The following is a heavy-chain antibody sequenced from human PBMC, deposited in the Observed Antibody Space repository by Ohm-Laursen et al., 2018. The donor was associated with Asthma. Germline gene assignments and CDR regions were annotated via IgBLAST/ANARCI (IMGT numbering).Heavy chain of an antibody. V-gene: IGHV1-69*13. D-gene: IGHD6-6*01. CDR1: GGTFSSYA. CDR3: ARGRFSTSSDSYYGLDV. J-gene: IGHJ6*02. CDR2: IIPIFGTA. Sequence: SVKVSCKASGGTFSSYAISWVRQAPGQGLEWMGGIIPIFGTANYAQQFQGRVTITADESTSTAFMELSSLRSEDTAVYYCARGRFSTSSDSYYGLDVWGQGTTVIVSS.